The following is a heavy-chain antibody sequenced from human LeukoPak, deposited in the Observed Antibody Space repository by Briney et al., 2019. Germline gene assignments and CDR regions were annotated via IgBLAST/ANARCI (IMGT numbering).Heavy chain of an antibody. J-gene: IGHJ3*02. CDR2: IYYSGST. CDR1: GGSISTYY. D-gene: IGHD3-22*01. CDR3: ARRGITMIGDAFDI. V-gene: IGHV4-59*01. Sequence: SETLSLTCTVSGGSISTYYWSWIRQPPGKGLEWIGYIYYSGSTNYNPSLKSRVTISVDTSKNQFSLKLSSVTAADTAVYYCARRGITMIGDAFDIWGQGTMVTVSS.